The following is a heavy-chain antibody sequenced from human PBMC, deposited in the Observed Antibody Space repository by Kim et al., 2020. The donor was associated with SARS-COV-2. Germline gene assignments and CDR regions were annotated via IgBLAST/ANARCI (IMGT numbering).Heavy chain of an antibody. J-gene: IGHJ4*02. Sequence: ASVKVSCKASGYIFSSYAMYWVRQAPGQRLEWMGWINAGNGNTKYSQKFKGRVTITRDTSASTAYRELSSLRSEDTAVYYCARDPYSGYDDGFCYWGQGT. V-gene: IGHV1-3*01. CDR3: ARDPYSGYDDGFCY. CDR2: INAGNGNT. CDR1: GYIFSSYA. D-gene: IGHD5-12*01.